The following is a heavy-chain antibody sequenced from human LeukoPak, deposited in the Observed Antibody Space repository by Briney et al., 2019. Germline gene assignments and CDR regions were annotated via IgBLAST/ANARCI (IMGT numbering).Heavy chain of an antibody. D-gene: IGHD3-22*01. Sequence: SETLSLTCTVSGGSISSYYWSWIRQPAGKGLEWIGRIYISGSGSTNYNPSLKSRVTISVDTSKNQFSLKLSSVTAADTAVYFCARGPYSYDSSGAFDIWGQGTMVTVSS. V-gene: IGHV4-4*07. CDR1: GGSISSYY. CDR2: IYISGSGST. J-gene: IGHJ3*02. CDR3: ARGPYSYDSSGAFDI.